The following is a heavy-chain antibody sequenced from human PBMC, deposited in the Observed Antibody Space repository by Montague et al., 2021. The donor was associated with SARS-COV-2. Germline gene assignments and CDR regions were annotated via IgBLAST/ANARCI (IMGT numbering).Heavy chain of an antibody. V-gene: IGHV3-48*04. J-gene: IGHJ6*02. CDR1: GFTFSSYC. D-gene: IGHD3-3*01. CDR3: ARGNGGPNRRCLEWLSTYGMDV. Sequence: SLRLSCAASGFTFSSYCMNWVRQAPGKGLEWVSYTSSSSSTIYYADSVKGRFTISRDNAKNSLYLQMNSLRAEDTAVYYCARGNGGPNRRCLEWLSTYGMDVWGQGTTVTVSS. CDR2: TSSSSSTI.